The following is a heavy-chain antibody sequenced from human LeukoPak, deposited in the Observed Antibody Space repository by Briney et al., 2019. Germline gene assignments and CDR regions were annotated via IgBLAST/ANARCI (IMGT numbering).Heavy chain of an antibody. J-gene: IGHJ4*02. D-gene: IGHD1-26*01. Sequence: GGSLRLSCAASGFTFSSYGMHWVRQTPGKGLEWVAFIRYDGSNKYYADSVKGRFTISRDNSKNTLYLQMNSLRAEDTAVYYCAKVDMSYIQGTLLDYWGQGTLVTVSS. CDR1: GFTFSSYG. CDR2: IRYDGSNK. V-gene: IGHV3-30*02. CDR3: AKVDMSYIQGTLLDY.